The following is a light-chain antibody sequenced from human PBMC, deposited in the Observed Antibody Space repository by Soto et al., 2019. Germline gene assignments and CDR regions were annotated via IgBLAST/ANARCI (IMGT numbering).Light chain of an antibody. CDR2: DVS. V-gene: IGLV2-14*01. CDR1: SSDVGGYNY. J-gene: IGLJ2*01. Sequence: QSALTQPASVSGYPGQSITISCTGTSSDVGGYNYVSWYQQHPGKAPKLMIYDVSNRPSGVSNRFSGSKSGNTASLTISGLQAEDEADYYCSSYTSSSTPYVVFGGGTQLTVL. CDR3: SSYTSSSTPYVV.